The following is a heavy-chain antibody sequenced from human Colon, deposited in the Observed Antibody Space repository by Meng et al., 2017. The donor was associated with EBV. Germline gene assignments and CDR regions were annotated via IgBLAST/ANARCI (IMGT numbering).Heavy chain of an antibody. CDR3: ARVSSGWDYFDY. J-gene: IGHJ4*02. D-gene: IGHD6-19*01. CDR1: GGSVSSGGYY. V-gene: IGHV4-31*03. CDR2: IYYSGST. Sequence: QACGPCLENPLQTLSHTGTVSGGSVSSGGYYWTWIRQHPGKGLEWFGHIYYSGSTFYNPSLKRRVIISIDTSKNQFSLNLRSVTAADTAVYYCARVSSGWDYFDYWGQGTLVTVSS.